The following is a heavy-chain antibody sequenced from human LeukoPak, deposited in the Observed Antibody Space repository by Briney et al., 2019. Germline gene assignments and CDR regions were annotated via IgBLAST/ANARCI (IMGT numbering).Heavy chain of an antibody. D-gene: IGHD3-22*01. CDR3: AKRHYDSSGYYYGPYFDY. CDR2: ISGSGGST. V-gene: IGHV3-23*01. J-gene: IGHJ4*02. CDR1: GFTFSSYA. Sequence: GGSLRLSCAASGFTFSSYAMSWVRQAPGKGLEWVSGLEWVSAISGSGGSTYYADSVKGRFTISRDNFENTLYLQMNSLRAEDTAVYYCAKRHYDSSGYYYGPYFDYWGQGTLVTVSS.